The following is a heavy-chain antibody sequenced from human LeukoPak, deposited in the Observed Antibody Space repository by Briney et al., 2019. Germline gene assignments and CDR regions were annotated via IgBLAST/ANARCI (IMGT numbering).Heavy chain of an antibody. Sequence: PSETLSLTCAVYGGSFSGYYWSWIRQPPGKGLEWIGEINHSGSPNSNSSLKSRVTISVDTPKNQFSLKLSSVTAADTAVYSCARLGCSSTSCFFDYWGQGTLVTVSS. CDR3: ARLGCSSTSCFFDY. D-gene: IGHD2-2*01. CDR2: INHSGSP. J-gene: IGHJ4*02. CDR1: GGSFSGYY. V-gene: IGHV4-34*01.